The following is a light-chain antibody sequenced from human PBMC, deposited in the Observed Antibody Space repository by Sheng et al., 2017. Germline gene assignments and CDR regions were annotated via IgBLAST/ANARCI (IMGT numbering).Light chain of an antibody. CDR2: AAS. Sequence: DIQMTQSPSSLSASVGDRVTISCRASQSISDFLNWYQQKPGKAPQLLIYAASTLQSGVPSRFSGSGSGTDFTLTISSLQPEDFATYYCLQDYIHPRTFGQGTKVDFK. V-gene: IGKV1-39*01. CDR1: QSISDF. J-gene: IGKJ1*01. CDR3: LQDYIHPRT.